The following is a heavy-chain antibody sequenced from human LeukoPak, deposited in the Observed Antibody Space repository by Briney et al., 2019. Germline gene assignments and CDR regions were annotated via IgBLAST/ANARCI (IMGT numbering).Heavy chain of an antibody. Sequence: GGSLRLSCAASGFTFSTYSMNWVRQAPGKGLEWVSSISRSSTYIYCADPVKGRFTISRDNAENSLYLQMNSLRAEDTAVYYCATTYPLFDYWGQGTLVTVSS. CDR3: ATTYPLFDY. V-gene: IGHV3-21*01. CDR2: ISRSSTYI. CDR1: GFTFSTYS. J-gene: IGHJ4*02.